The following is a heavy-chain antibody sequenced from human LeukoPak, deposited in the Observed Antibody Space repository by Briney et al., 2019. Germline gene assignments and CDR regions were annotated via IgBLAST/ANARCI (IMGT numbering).Heavy chain of an antibody. D-gene: IGHD3-10*01. Sequence: AAVTVSCTASGYTFTSYGISWVRQAPGQGLEWMGWISADNGTTNYAQKLQGRVTITKDTSTRTGYMELRSLRSDDTAVYYCARDGLGELLLYFDYWGQRTLVTVSS. CDR3: ARDGLGELLLYFDY. CDR1: GYTFTSYG. J-gene: IGHJ4*02. V-gene: IGHV1-18*01. CDR2: ISADNGTT.